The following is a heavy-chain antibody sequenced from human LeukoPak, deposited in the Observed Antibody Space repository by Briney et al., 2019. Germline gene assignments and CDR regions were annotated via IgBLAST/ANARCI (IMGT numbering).Heavy chain of an antibody. CDR2: IYNSGST. J-gene: IGHJ4*02. CDR3: ASDCSSSSCYGSDS. V-gene: IGHV4-39*01. CDR1: GGSISSSSYY. D-gene: IGHD2-2*01. Sequence: KPSETLSLTCTVSGGSISSSSYYWGWIRQPPGKGLEWIGSIYNSGSTYYNPSLKSRITISVDTSKNQFSLKLSSVTAADTAVYYCASDCSSSSCYGSDSWGQGILVTVSS.